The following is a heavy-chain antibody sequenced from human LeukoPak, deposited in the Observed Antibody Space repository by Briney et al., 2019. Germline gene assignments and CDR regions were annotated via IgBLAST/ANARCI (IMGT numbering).Heavy chain of an antibody. Sequence: ASVKVSCKAAGYTFANYGINWVRQAPGQGLEWMGWINAGNGNTKYSQKFQGRVTITRDTSASTAYMELSSLRSEDTAVYYCARGYSSSWGYYFDYWGQGTLVTVSS. D-gene: IGHD6-13*01. CDR1: GYTFANYG. J-gene: IGHJ4*02. V-gene: IGHV1-3*01. CDR2: INAGNGNT. CDR3: ARGYSSSWGYYFDY.